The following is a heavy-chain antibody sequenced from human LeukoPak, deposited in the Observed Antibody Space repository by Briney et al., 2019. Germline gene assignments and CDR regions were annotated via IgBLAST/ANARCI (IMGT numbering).Heavy chain of an antibody. CDR2: ISGSGGST. CDR3: AKDYGSSGWGPGDY. J-gene: IGHJ4*02. CDR1: GFTLSSYA. Sequence: GGSLRLSCAASGFTLSSYAMSWVRQAPGKGLEWVSAISGSGGSTYYADSVKGRFTISRDNSKNTLYLQMNSLRAEDTAVYYCAKDYGSSGWGPGDYWGQGTLVTVSS. V-gene: IGHV3-23*01. D-gene: IGHD6-19*01.